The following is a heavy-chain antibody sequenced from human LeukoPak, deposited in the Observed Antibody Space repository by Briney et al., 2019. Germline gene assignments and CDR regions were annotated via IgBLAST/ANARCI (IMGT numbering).Heavy chain of an antibody. Sequence: GESLKISCRGSEYSFTNYWIGWVRQMPGKGLEWMGIIFPGDSHTTYSPSFQGQVTISADKSISTAYLHWSSLKASDAAMHYCARHRDSSSWSPFDYWGQGTLVTVSS. J-gene: IGHJ4*02. D-gene: IGHD2-2*01. CDR3: ARHRDSSSWSPFDY. CDR1: EYSFTNYW. V-gene: IGHV5-51*01. CDR2: IFPGDSHT.